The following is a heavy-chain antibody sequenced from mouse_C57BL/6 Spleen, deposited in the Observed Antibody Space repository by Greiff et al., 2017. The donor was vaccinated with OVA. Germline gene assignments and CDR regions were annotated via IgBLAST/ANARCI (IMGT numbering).Heavy chain of an antibody. CDR2: IYPGSGST. Sequence: QVQLQQPGAELVKPGASVKMSCKASGYTFTSYWITWVKQRPGQGLEWIGDIYPGSGSTNYNEKFKSKATLTVDTSFSTAYMQLSSLTSEDSAVYYCARSTTVVANYFDYWGQGTTLTVSS. D-gene: IGHD1-1*01. CDR1: GYTFTSYW. CDR3: ARSTTVVANYFDY. J-gene: IGHJ2*01. V-gene: IGHV1-55*01.